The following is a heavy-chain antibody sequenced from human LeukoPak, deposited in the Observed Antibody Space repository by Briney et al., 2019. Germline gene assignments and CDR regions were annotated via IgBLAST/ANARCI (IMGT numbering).Heavy chain of an antibody. J-gene: IGHJ5*02. D-gene: IGHD4-11*01. CDR2: ISGSGGTT. V-gene: IGHV3-23*01. CDR3: AKDRYSNYGNWFDP. Sequence: TGGSLRLSCVASGLNFSDYAMNWVRQAPGKGLEWVSAISGSGGTTHYADSVKGRFAIYRDNSKNTLSLQMSHLRHEDTARYYCAKDRYSNYGNWFDPWGQGTQVTVFS. CDR1: GLNFSDYA.